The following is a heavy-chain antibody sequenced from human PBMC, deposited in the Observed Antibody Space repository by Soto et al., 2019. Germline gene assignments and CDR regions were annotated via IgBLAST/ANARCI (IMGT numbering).Heavy chain of an antibody. CDR3: ARKDYYTSGMYHFDY. Sequence: QVQVVQSGAEVKKPGASVKVSCKTSGYTFNKYPIHWVRQAPGQGLEWMGWINPANGDTGFSQKFQSRVTITKDTSASTVYMDLSSLKSEDTAVYYCARKDYYTSGMYHFDYWGQGTLVTVSS. CDR1: GYTFNKYP. V-gene: IGHV1-3*01. CDR2: INPANGDT. D-gene: IGHD1-26*01. J-gene: IGHJ4*02.